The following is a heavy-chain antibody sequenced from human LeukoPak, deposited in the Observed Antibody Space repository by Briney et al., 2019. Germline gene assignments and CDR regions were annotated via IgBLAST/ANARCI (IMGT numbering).Heavy chain of an antibody. D-gene: IGHD6-6*01. CDR1: GGSISSYY. V-gene: IGHV4-4*07. Sequence: SETLSLTCTVSGGSISSYYWSWIRQPAGKGLEWIGRIYNSGSTNYNPYLKSRVTMSVDTSKNQFSLKLSSVTAADTAVYYCARDRVGSSSDYMDVWGKGTTVTVSS. CDR3: ARDRVGSSSDYMDV. CDR2: IYNSGST. J-gene: IGHJ6*03.